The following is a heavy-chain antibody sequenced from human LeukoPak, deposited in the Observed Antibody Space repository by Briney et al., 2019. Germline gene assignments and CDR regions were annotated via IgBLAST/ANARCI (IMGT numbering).Heavy chain of an antibody. Sequence: ASVKVSCKASGYTFTSYDINWVRQAPGQGLEWMGIINPSGGSTSYAQKFQGRVTMTRDTSTSTVYMELSSLRSEDTAVYYCARGLDIVGAIRPFDYWGQGTLVTVSS. D-gene: IGHD1-26*01. J-gene: IGHJ4*02. CDR1: GYTFTSYD. CDR2: INPSGGST. CDR3: ARGLDIVGAIRPFDY. V-gene: IGHV1-46*01.